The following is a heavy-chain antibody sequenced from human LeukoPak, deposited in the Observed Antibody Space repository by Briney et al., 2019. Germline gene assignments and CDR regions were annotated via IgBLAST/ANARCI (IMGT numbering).Heavy chain of an antibody. J-gene: IGHJ4*02. CDR2: MSSSDDGR. D-gene: IGHD6-19*01. V-gene: IGHV3-23*01. CDR3: AKDHLSGWEGVWYFDY. Sequence: PGGSLRLSCATSGFSFSSYAMSWVRQAPGKGLEWVSAMSSSDDGRYYADSVKGRFTISRDNSKNTLYLQMNSLRAEDTAVYYCAKDHLSGWEGVWYFDYWGQGTLVTVSS. CDR1: GFSFSSYA.